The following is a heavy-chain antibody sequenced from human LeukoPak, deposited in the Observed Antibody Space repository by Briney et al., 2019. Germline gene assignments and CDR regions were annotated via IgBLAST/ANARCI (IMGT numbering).Heavy chain of an antibody. J-gene: IGHJ4*02. V-gene: IGHV4-38-2*02. D-gene: IGHD3-16*01. Sequence: SETLSLTCTVSGYSISSGYYWGWIRQSPGKGLEWIGEINHSGSTNYNPSLKSRVTISVDTSKNQFSLKLSSVTAADTAVYYCARAPTYYDYVWGSKSYYFDYWGQGTLVTVSS. CDR3: ARAPTYYDYVWGSKSYYFDY. CDR1: GYSISSGYY. CDR2: INHSGST.